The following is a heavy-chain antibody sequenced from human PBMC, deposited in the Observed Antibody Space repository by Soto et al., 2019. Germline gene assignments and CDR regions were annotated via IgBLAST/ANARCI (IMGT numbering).Heavy chain of an antibody. D-gene: IGHD1-26*01. J-gene: IGHJ4*02. V-gene: IGHV3-33*06. CDR2: IWYDGSNK. CDR3: AKPAPGSGSYLAVELDY. Sequence: GGSLRLSCAASGFTFSSYGMHWVRQALGKGLEWVAVIWYDGSNKYYADSVKGQFTISRDNSKNTLYLQMNSLRAEDTAVYYCAKPAPGSGSYLAVELDYWGQGTLVTVSS. CDR1: GFTFSSYG.